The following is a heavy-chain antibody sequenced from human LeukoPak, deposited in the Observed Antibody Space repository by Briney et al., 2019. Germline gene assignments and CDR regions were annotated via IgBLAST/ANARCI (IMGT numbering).Heavy chain of an antibody. CDR3: ARAIRYFDWLLPFGMDV. J-gene: IGHJ6*04. V-gene: IGHV1-69*13. CDR2: IIPIFGTA. CDR1: GGTFSSYA. D-gene: IGHD3-9*01. Sequence: ASVKVSCKASGGTFSSYAISWVRQAPGQGLEWMGGIIPIFGTANYAQKFQGRVTITADESTSTAYMELSSLRSEDTAVYYCARAIRYFDWLLPFGMDVWGKGTTVTVSS.